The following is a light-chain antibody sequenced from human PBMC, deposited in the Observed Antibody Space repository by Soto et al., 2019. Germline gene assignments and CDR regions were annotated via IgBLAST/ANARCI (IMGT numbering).Light chain of an antibody. CDR3: QQFNSFPRT. CDR2: AAC. CDR1: QGISSY. Sequence: DIQLTQSPSFLSASVGDRVTITCRASQGISSYLAWYQQNPGKAPKLLIYAACTLQSGVPSRFSGSGSGTEFTLTISSLQPEDFATYYCQQFNSFPRTFGQGTKVEIK. V-gene: IGKV1-9*01. J-gene: IGKJ1*01.